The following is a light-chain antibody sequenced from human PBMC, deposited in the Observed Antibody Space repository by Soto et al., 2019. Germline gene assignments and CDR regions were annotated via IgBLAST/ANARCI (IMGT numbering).Light chain of an antibody. Sequence: SYDLTQPPSVSVSPGQTASITCSGDKLGDKYACWYQQKPGQSPVLVIYQDSKRPSGIPERFSGSNSGNTATLTISGTQAMDEADYYCQAWDSSTFVVFGGGTKLTVL. J-gene: IGLJ2*01. CDR3: QAWDSSTFVV. CDR2: QDS. CDR1: KLGDKY. V-gene: IGLV3-1*01.